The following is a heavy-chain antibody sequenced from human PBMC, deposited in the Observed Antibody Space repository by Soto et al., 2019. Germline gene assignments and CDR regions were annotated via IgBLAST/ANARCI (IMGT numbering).Heavy chain of an antibody. CDR2: FDPEDGET. Sequence: ASVKVSCKVSGYTLTELSMHWVRQAPGKGLEWMGCFDPEDGETIYAQKSQGRVTMTEDTSTDTAYMELSSLRSEDTAVYYCATPSLYDYIWGSYRYGLYAFDIWGQGTMVTVSS. D-gene: IGHD3-16*02. CDR3: ATPSLYDYIWGSYRYGLYAFDI. J-gene: IGHJ3*02. CDR1: GYTLTELS. V-gene: IGHV1-24*01.